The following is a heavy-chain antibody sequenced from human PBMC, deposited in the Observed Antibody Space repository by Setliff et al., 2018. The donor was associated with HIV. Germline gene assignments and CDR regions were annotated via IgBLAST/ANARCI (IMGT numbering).Heavy chain of an antibody. CDR2: IYTSGST. D-gene: IGHD6-19*01. Sequence: SETLSLTCTVSGGSISSGSYYWSWIRQPAGKGLEWIGRIYTSGSTNYNPSLKSRVTIPVDTSKNQFSLKLSSVTAADTAVYYCARGRGIAVAGAGFDYWGQGTLVTVSS. V-gene: IGHV4-61*02. J-gene: IGHJ4*02. CDR1: GGSISSGSYY. CDR3: ARGRGIAVAGAGFDY.